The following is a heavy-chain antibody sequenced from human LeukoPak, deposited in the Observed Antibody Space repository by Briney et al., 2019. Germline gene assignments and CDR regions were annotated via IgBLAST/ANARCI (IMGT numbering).Heavy chain of an antibody. CDR3: AREGYGDYARDNWFDP. J-gene: IGHJ5*02. Sequence: GASVKVSCKASGGTFSSYAISWVRQAPGQGLEWMGRIIPIFGIANYAQKFQGRVTITADKSTSTAYMELSSLRSGDTAVYYCAREGYGDYARDNWFDPWGQGTLVTVSS. CDR2: IIPIFGIA. V-gene: IGHV1-69*04. D-gene: IGHD4-17*01. CDR1: GGTFSSYA.